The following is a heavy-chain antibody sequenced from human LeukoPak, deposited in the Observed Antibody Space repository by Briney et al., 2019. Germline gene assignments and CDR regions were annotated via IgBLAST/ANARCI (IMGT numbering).Heavy chain of an antibody. CDR1: GGSISTNGFY. J-gene: IGHJ4*02. V-gene: IGHV4-39*01. CDR3: ARVKLAVFGVAGTSRLDY. D-gene: IGHD6-19*01. Sequence: SETLSLTCTVSGGSISTNGFYWGWIRQPPGKGLEWIGHIFFSGNTYYNPSLQSRVTISVDTAQNQFSLKLSSVTAADTAVYYCARVKLAVFGVAGTSRLDYWGQGTLVTVSS. CDR2: IFFSGNT.